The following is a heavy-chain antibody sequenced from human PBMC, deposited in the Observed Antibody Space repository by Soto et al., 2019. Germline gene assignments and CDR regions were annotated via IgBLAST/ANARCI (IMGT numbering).Heavy chain of an antibody. CDR1: GFTFSSYA. J-gene: IGHJ4*02. CDR2: ISSNGGST. Sequence: EVQLVESGGGLVQPGGSLRLSCAASGFTFSSYAMHWVRQAPGKGLEYVSAISSNGGSTYYANSVKGRFTISRDNSKNTLYLQMGSLRAEDMAVYYCARDARTTVTTGCLDYGGQGTLVTVSA. V-gene: IGHV3-64*01. CDR3: ARDARTTVTTGCLDY. D-gene: IGHD4-17*01.